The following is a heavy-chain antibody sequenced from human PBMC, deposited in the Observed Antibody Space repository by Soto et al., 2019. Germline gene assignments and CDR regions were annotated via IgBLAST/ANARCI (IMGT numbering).Heavy chain of an antibody. CDR1: GFTFSSYG. CDR2: IWYDGSNK. D-gene: IGHD4-17*01. CDR3: ARENDYGDYVGGYYGMDV. V-gene: IGHV3-33*01. Sequence: GGSLRLSCAASGFTFSSYGMHWVRQAPGKGLEWVAVIWYDGSNKYYADSVKGRFTISRDNSKNTLYLQMNSLRAEDTAVYYCARENDYGDYVGGYYGMDVWGQGTTVTVSS. J-gene: IGHJ6*02.